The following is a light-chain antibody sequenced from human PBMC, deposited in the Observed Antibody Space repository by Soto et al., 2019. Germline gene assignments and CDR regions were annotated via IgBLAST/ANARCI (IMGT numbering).Light chain of an antibody. CDR3: SSYTSSSPRV. CDR2: EVS. J-gene: IGLJ2*01. V-gene: IGLV2-14*01. Sequence: QSALTQPASVSGSPGQSITISCTGTSSDIGGYNYVSWYQQHPGKAPKVMIYEVSNRPSGVSNRFSGSKSGNTASLTISGLQSEDEADYYCSSYTSSSPRVFGGGTKVTVL. CDR1: SSDIGGYNY.